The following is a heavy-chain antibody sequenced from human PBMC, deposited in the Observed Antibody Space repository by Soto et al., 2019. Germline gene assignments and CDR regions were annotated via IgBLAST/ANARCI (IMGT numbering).Heavy chain of an antibody. D-gene: IGHD5-18*01. CDR2: IYYSGST. J-gene: IGHJ4*02. CDR3: ARAGYSYGPNPLLY. V-gene: IGHV4-31*03. Sequence: QVQLQESGPGLVKPSQTLSLTCTFSGGSISSGGYYWSWIRQHPGKGLEWIGYIYYSGSTYYNPSHKSRGTSSVDTSKNEFSLKLSSVTAADTAVYYCARAGYSYGPNPLLYWGQGTLVTVSS. CDR1: GGSISSGGYY.